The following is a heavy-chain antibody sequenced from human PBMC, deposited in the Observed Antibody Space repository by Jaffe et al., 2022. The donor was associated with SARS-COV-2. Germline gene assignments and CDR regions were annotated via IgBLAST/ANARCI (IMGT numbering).Heavy chain of an antibody. Sequence: EVQLVESGGGLAQPGGSLRLSCAGSGFTFSSHNLNWVRQAPGKGLEWVSHISGSGAVIYNADSVKGRFTISRDNAKNSLYLQMNSLRDDDTAIYYCARERRFTGGYYGMDVWGQGTTVTVSS. V-gene: IGHV3-48*02. J-gene: IGHJ6*02. CDR1: GFTFSSHN. D-gene: IGHD3-3*01. CDR3: ARERRFTGGYYGMDV. CDR2: ISGSGAVI.